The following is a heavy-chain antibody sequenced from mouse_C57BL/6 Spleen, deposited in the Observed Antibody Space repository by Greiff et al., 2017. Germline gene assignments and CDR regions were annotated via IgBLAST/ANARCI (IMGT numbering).Heavy chain of an antibody. CDR1: GYSFTDYN. D-gene: IGHD1-1*01. V-gene: IGHV1-39*01. Sequence: KLQQSGPGLVKPGASVKISCKASGYSFTDYNMNWVKQSNGKRLEWIGVISPNYGTICYNQKLKGKATLTVDKSFSIAYMQLNSLKSEDSAGYYCAREGYYGRDARDYWGQGTSVTVAS. CDR2: ISPNYGTI. J-gene: IGHJ4*01. CDR3: AREGYYGRDARDY.